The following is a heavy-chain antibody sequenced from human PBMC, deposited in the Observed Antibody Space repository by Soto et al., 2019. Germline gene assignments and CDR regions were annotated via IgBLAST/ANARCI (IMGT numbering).Heavy chain of an antibody. CDR1: GFTFSSYN. J-gene: IGHJ6*03. Sequence: GGSLRLSCAASGFTFSSYNMNWVRQAPGQGLEWVSYITSSSATIYYADSVKGRFTISRDNAKNSLYLQMNSLRAEDTAVFYCAREVLSSGWFAAYYMDVWGKGTTVTVSS. D-gene: IGHD6-19*01. CDR3: AREVLSSGWFAAYYMDV. CDR2: ITSSSATI. V-gene: IGHV3-48*01.